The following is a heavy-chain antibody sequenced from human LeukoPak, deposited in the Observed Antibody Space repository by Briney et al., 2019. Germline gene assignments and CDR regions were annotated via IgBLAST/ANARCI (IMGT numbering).Heavy chain of an antibody. Sequence: ASVKVSCKASGYTFTSYGISWVRQAPGQGLEWMGWISAYNGNTNYAQKLQGRVTMTTDTSTSTAYMELRSLRSDDTAVYYCARAPTVVTDGYYYMDVWGKGTTVTVSS. CDR1: GYTFTSYG. V-gene: IGHV1-18*01. CDR3: ARAPTVVTDGYYYMDV. J-gene: IGHJ6*03. D-gene: IGHD4-23*01. CDR2: ISAYNGNT.